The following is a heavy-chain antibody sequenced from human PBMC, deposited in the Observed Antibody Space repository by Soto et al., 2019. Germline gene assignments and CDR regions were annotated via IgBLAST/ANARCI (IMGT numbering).Heavy chain of an antibody. CDR3: ARDLPTADGRGY. D-gene: IGHD6-13*01. CDR1: GYTFTSYD. V-gene: IGHV1-8*01. Sequence: ASVKVSCKASGYTFTSYDINWVRQATGQGLEWMGWMNPNSGNTGYAQKFQGRVTMTRNTSISTAYMELSSLRSEDTAVYYCARDLPTADGRGYWGQGTLVTVSS. J-gene: IGHJ4*02. CDR2: MNPNSGNT.